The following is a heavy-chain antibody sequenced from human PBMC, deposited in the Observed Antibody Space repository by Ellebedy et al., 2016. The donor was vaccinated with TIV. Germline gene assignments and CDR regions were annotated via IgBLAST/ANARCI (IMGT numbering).Heavy chain of an antibody. CDR3: TTTSKWNRDDNYYYGLDV. Sequence: AASVKVSCKASGGSFSSSAFSWVRQAPGQGLEWMGGIIPLFGKANYAQKFHGRVTISADESTSTVYMDLRSLTSEGTAIYYCTTTSKWNRDDNYYYGLDVWGQGTTVTVSS. V-gene: IGHV1-69*13. CDR1: GGSFSSSA. J-gene: IGHJ6*02. D-gene: IGHD1-1*01. CDR2: IIPLFGKA.